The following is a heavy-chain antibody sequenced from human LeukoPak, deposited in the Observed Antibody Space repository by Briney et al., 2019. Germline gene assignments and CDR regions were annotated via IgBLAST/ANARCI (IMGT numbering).Heavy chain of an antibody. CDR2: ISAYNGNT. CDR1: GGTFSSYA. D-gene: IGHD1-26*01. J-gene: IGHJ4*02. CDR3: ARRASLLVGATDY. Sequence: ASVKVSCKASGGTFSSYAISWVRQAPGQGLEWMGWISAYNGNTNYAQNLQGRVTMTTDTSTSTAYMELRSPRSDDTAVYYCARRASLLVGATDYWGQGTLVTVSS. V-gene: IGHV1-18*01.